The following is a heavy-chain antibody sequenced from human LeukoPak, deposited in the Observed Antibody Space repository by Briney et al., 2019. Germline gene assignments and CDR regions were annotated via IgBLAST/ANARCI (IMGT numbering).Heavy chain of an antibody. CDR1: GFSFSSYS. CDR2: ISSGTGSYI. Sequence: GGSLRLSCVASGFSFSSYSMNWVRQAPGKGLEWVSTISSGTGSYIYYADSVRGRFTTSRDNAKNSLYLQTNSLRAEDTAVYYCARCSGVFGSSGYWGQGTLVTVSS. D-gene: IGHD6-6*01. CDR3: ARCSGVFGSSGY. V-gene: IGHV3-21*01. J-gene: IGHJ4*02.